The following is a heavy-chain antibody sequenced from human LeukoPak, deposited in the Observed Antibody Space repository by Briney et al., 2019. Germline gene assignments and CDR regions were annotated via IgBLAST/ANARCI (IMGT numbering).Heavy chain of an antibody. CDR2: ISYDGSNK. CDR3: ARPLADIVVVVD. V-gene: IGHV3-30-3*01. J-gene: IGHJ4*02. Sequence: GRSLRLSCAASGFTFSSYAMHWVRQAPGKGLEWVAVISYDGSNKYYADSVKGRFTISRDNSKNTLYLQMNSLRAEDTAVYYCARPLADIVVVVDWGQGTLVTVSS. D-gene: IGHD2-15*01. CDR1: GFTFSSYA.